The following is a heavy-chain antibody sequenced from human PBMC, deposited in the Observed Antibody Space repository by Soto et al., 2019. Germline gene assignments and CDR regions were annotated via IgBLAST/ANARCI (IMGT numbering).Heavy chain of an antibody. D-gene: IGHD3-10*02. CDR3: ARTRSVVTTFISSVYYGTDV. CDR2: IYSGGST. Sequence: PGGSLRLSCAASGFTVSSNYMSWVRQAPGKGLEWVSVIYSGGSTYYADSVKGRFTISRDNSKNTLYLQMNSLRAEDTAEYYCARTRSVVTTFISSVYYGTDVWGQGTTVTVSS. J-gene: IGHJ6*02. V-gene: IGHV3-53*01. CDR1: GFTVSSNY.